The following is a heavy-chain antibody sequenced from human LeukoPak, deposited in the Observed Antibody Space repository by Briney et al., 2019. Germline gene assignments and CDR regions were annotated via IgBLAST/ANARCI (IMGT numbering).Heavy chain of an antibody. CDR2: ISNSGSTI. CDR1: GFTFSNFG. V-gene: IGHV3-48*04. D-gene: IGHD3-10*02. Sequence: GGTLRLSCAASGFTFSNFGMTWVRQAPGKGLEWVSYISNSGSTIYYADSVKGRFTISRDNAKNSLYLQMNSLRAEDTAVYYCAELGITMIGGVWGKGTTVTISS. CDR3: AELGITMIGGV. J-gene: IGHJ6*04.